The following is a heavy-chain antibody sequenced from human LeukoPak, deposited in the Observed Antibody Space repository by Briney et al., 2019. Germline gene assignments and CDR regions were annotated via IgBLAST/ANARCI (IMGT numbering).Heavy chain of an antibody. D-gene: IGHD4-17*01. Sequence: PSETLSLTCTVPGDSISSYYWSWIRQPAGKGLEWIGRVYVTGSTNLNPALQSRVTMSVDTSKNQFSLKLSSVTAADTAVYYCARDLGNGDEFDPWGQGTLVTVSS. V-gene: IGHV4-4*07. J-gene: IGHJ5*02. CDR3: ARDLGNGDEFDP. CDR2: VYVTGST. CDR1: GDSISSYY.